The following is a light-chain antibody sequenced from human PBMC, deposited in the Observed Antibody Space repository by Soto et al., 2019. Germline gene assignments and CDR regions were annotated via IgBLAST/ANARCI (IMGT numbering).Light chain of an antibody. CDR2: DAS. CDR1: QTVSSY. V-gene: IGKV3-11*01. J-gene: IGKJ5*01. Sequence: EIVLTQSPATLSLSPGERATLYCRASQTVSSYLLWYQQKRGQAPRLLIYDASNRATGIPARFSGSGSGTDFTLTISSLEPEDFAVYYCQHRMNWPLTFGQGTRWRL. CDR3: QHRMNWPLT.